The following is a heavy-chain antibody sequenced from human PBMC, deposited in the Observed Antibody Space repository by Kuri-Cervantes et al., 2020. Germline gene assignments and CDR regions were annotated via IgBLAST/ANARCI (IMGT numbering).Heavy chain of an antibody. CDR1: GFTFSNCG. V-gene: IGHV3-30*02. J-gene: IGHJ4*02. D-gene: IGHD2-15*01. CDR2: IRYDGSNK. Sequence: GESLKISCAASGFTFSNCGMHWVRQAPGKGLEWVAYIRYDGSNKYFVDSVKGRFTISRDNSKNTLYLQMNSLRAEDTAVYYCAKDLLQGFCSGGSCYSGYFDYWGQGTLVTVSS. CDR3: AKDLLQGFCSGGSCYSGYFDY.